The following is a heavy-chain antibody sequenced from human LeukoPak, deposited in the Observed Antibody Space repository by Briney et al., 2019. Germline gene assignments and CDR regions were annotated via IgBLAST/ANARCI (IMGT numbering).Heavy chain of an antibody. D-gene: IGHD1-7*01. CDR1: GFTVSSNY. CDR2: IYSGGST. J-gene: IGHJ4*02. CDR3: ARGEGGTIIDY. Sequence: GGSLRLSCAASGFTVSSNYMSWVRQAPGKGLEWVSVIYSGGSTYYADSVKGRLTISRDNSKNTLYLQMNSLRAEDTAVYYCARGEGGTIIDYWGQGTLVTVSS. V-gene: IGHV3-53*01.